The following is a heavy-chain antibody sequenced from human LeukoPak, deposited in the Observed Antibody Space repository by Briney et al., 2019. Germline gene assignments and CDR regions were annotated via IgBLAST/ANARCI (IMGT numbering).Heavy chain of an antibody. CDR3: ARDVVGATYFD. CDR2: NSGGST. V-gene: IGHV3-53*01. CDR1: GFTFSSYA. Sequence: GGSLRLSCAASGFTFSSYAMQWVRQAPGKGLEWVSTNSGGSTSYADSVKGRFTISRDNSKNTLYLQMNSLRAEDTAVYYCARDVVGATYFDWGQGTLVTVSS. J-gene: IGHJ4*02. D-gene: IGHD1-26*01.